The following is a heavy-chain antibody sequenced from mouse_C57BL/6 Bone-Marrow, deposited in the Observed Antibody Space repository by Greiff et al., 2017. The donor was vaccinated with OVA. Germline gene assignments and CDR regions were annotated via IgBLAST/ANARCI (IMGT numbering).Heavy chain of an antibody. V-gene: IGHV1-69*01. Sequence: QVQLQQPGAELVMPGASVKLSCKASGYTFTSYWMHWVKQRPGQGLEWIGEIDPSDSYTNYNQKFKGKSTLTVDKSSSTAYMQLRSLTSEDSAVYFCARCGTTVVATDYWGQGTTLTVSS. J-gene: IGHJ2*01. CDR1: GYTFTSYW. D-gene: IGHD1-1*01. CDR2: IDPSDSYT. CDR3: ARCGTTVVATDY.